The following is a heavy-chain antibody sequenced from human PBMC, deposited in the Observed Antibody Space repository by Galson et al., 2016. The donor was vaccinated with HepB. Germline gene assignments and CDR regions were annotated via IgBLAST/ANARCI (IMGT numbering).Heavy chain of an antibody. D-gene: IGHD3-9*01. CDR1: GDSVSSNSGA. Sequence: CAISGDSVSSNSGAWHWIRQSPSRGLEWLGRTYYRSKWNNDYAVSVKGRLTINSDTSKNQFSLHLNSVTPEDTAVYYCAREFAPYDILTGYLNHGLDVWGQGTTVTVSS. V-gene: IGHV6-1*01. CDR2: TYYRSKWNN. CDR3: AREFAPYDILTGYLNHGLDV. J-gene: IGHJ6*02.